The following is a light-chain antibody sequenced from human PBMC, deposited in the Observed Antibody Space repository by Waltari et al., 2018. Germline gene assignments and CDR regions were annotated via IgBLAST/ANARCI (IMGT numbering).Light chain of an antibody. CDR2: RNN. V-gene: IGLV1-47*01. J-gene: IGLJ2*01. CDR3: AAWDDSLSGVV. Sequence: QSVLTQPPSASGTPGQGVTIPCSGSSPNIGSNYVYWYQQLPGTAPKLLNYRNNQRPSGVPDRFSGSKSGTSASLAISGLRSEDEADYYCAAWDDSLSGVVFGGGTKLTVL. CDR1: SPNIGSNY.